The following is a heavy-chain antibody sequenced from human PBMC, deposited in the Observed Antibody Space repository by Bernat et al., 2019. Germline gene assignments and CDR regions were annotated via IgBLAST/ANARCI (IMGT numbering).Heavy chain of an antibody. CDR2: IYYSGST. CDR3: TSVVGANYVDY. J-gene: IGHJ4*02. CDR1: GGSISSRSYY. Sequence: QLQLQESGPGLVRPSETLSLTCTVSGGSISSRSYYWGWIRQPPGKGLEWIGTIYYSGSTYYNPSLKSRVTISVDTSKNQFSLKLSSVTAADEAVYSCTSVVGANYVDYWCEETLITVSS. V-gene: IGHV4-39*01. D-gene: IGHD1-26*01.